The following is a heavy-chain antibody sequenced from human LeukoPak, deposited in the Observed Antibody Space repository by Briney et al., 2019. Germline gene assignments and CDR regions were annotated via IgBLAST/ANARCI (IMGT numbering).Heavy chain of an antibody. Sequence: GGSLRLSFGTSGFTFSGFTMHWVRQASGKGLEWVGRIRSKTDNYATAYAASVKGRFTISRDDSKNTAYLQMNSLKTEDTAVYFCAGHGTFTNYYYTMDVWGQGTTVTVSS. D-gene: IGHD2-8*01. CDR3: AGHGTFTNYYYTMDV. V-gene: IGHV3-73*01. CDR2: IRSKTDNYAT. J-gene: IGHJ6*02. CDR1: GFTFSGFT.